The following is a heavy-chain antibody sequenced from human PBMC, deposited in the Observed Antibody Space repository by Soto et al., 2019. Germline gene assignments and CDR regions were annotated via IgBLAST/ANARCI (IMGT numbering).Heavy chain of an antibody. J-gene: IGHJ4*02. Sequence: SETLSLTCTVSGTSISSYYWSWIRQPPGKGLEWIANIHYSGTTNYNPSLASRVTLSVDTSKNQFSLKMTSVTAADRAMYFCARYKSYAIDYWGRGTLVTVSS. CDR1: GTSISSYY. V-gene: IGHV4-59*01. CDR2: IHYSGTT. CDR3: ARYKSYAIDY. D-gene: IGHD2-8*01.